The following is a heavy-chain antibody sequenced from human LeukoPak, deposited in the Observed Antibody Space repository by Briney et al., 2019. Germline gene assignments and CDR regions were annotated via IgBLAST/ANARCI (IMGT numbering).Heavy chain of an antibody. V-gene: IGHV3-30*04. Sequence: GGSLRLSCAASGFTFSSYAMHWVRQAPGKGLEWVAVISYDGSNKYCADSVKGRFTISRDNSKNTLYLQMNSLRAEDTAVYYCARADCSSTSCYGYYDFWSGPSDWFDPWGQGTLVTVSS. CDR1: GFTFSSYA. J-gene: IGHJ5*02. CDR2: ISYDGSNK. D-gene: IGHD2-2*01. CDR3: ARADCSSTSCYGYYDFWSGPSDWFDP.